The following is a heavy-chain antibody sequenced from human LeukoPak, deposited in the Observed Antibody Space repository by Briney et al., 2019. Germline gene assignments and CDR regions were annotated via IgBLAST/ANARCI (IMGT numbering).Heavy chain of an antibody. CDR1: GGTFSSYA. CDR3: ARTVVEGYDSGKPSVYYYYMDV. CDR2: IIPIFGTA. J-gene: IGHJ6*03. V-gene: IGHV1-69*13. Sequence: SVKVSCKASGGTFSSYAISWVRQAPGQGLEWMGGIIPIFGTANYAQKFQGRDTITADEPRRTAYMELSSLRAEDTAVYYCARTVVEGYDSGKPSVYYYYMDVWGKGTTVTVSS. D-gene: IGHD5-12*01.